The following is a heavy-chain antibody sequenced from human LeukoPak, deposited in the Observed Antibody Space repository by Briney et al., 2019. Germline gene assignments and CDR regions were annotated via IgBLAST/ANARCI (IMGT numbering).Heavy chain of an antibody. Sequence: WETLSLTCTVSGGFIRSSSDYWGWIRQPPGKGLEWIGSIYYGGSTYYNPSLKSRVTISVDTSKNQFSLKMSSVTAADTAVYYCARAEAGQPNAFDIWGQGTMVTVSS. J-gene: IGHJ3*02. CDR1: GGFIRSSSDY. CDR2: IYYGGST. V-gene: IGHV4-39*01. D-gene: IGHD2-2*01. CDR3: ARAEAGQPNAFDI.